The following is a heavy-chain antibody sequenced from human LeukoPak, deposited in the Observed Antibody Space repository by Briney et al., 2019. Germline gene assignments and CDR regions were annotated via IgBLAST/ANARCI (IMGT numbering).Heavy chain of an antibody. J-gene: IGHJ5*02. CDR3: ARDLFSVIRDYYGSGRTENWFDP. CDR1: GGSISSYY. D-gene: IGHD3-10*01. CDR2: IYYSGST. Sequence: SETLSLTCTVSGGSISSYYWSWIRQPPGKGLEWIGYIYYSGSTNYNPSLKSRVTISVDTSKNQFSLKLSSVAASAPAVYYCARDLFSVIRDYYGSGRTENWFDPWGQGTLVTVSS. V-gene: IGHV4-59*01.